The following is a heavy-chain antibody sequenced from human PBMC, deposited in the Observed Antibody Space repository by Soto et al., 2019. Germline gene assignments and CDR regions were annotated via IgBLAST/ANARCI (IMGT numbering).Heavy chain of an antibody. Sequence: ASVKVSCQASGYTFTSYDINWVRQATGQGLEWMGWMNPNSGNTGYAQKFQGRVTMTRSTSMSTAYMELSSLRSEDTAVYYCARGIGSSSLYGMDVWGQGTTVTVSS. CDR2: MNPNSGNT. V-gene: IGHV1-8*01. CDR3: ARGIGSSSLYGMDV. D-gene: IGHD6-6*01. J-gene: IGHJ6*02. CDR1: GYTFTSYD.